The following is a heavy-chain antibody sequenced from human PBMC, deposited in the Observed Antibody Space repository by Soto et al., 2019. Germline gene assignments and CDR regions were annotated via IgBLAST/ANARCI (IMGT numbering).Heavy chain of an antibody. V-gene: IGHV3-7*01. CDR2: IKGDGSEK. CDR1: GFTFSGYW. Sequence: GGSRRHSCVASGFTFSGYWMSGVRQAPGKGLEWVANIKGDGSEKRYVDSVRGRFTISRDNAKNSVYLQMNSLRADDTALYYCGRDEVRNGVGVWGQGTTVTVSS. CDR3: GRDEVRNGVGV. J-gene: IGHJ6*02.